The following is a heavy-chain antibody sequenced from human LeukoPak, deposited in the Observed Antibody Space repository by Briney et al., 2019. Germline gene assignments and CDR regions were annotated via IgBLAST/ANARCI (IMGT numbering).Heavy chain of an antibody. CDR2: ISHSGST. CDR3: ARGFRGGYNY. D-gene: IGHD5-24*01. CDR1: GGSISSYY. Sequence: SETLSLTCTVSGGSISSYYWSWIRQPPGKGLEWIGEISHSGSTNYNPSLKSRVTISVDTSKNQFSLKLSSVTAADTAVYYCARGFRGGYNYWGQGTLVTVSS. J-gene: IGHJ4*02. V-gene: IGHV4-34*01.